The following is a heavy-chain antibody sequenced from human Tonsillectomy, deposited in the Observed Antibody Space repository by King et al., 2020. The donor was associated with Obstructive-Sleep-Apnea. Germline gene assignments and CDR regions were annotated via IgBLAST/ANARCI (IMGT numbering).Heavy chain of an antibody. CDR1: GFTFSNYA. Sequence: VQLVESGGGLVQPGGSLRLSCAASGFTFSNYAMSWVRQAPGKGLEWVSAISGSGGSIYYADSVKGRFTISRDNSKNTLYLQMNSLRAEDTAGYYCAKDGGGYCSGGSCFGDYWGQGTLVTVSS. CDR2: ISGSGGSI. CDR3: AKDGGGYCSGGSCFGDY. D-gene: IGHD2-15*01. J-gene: IGHJ4*02. V-gene: IGHV3-23*04.